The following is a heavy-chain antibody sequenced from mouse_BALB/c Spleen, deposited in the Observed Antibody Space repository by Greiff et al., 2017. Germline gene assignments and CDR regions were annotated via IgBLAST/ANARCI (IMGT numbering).Heavy chain of an antibody. CDR3: ARDVRYDGTWFAY. CDR1: GFSLTSYG. J-gene: IGHJ3*01. V-gene: IGHV2-9*02. D-gene: IGHD2-14*01. Sequence: QVQLKESGPGLVAPSQSLSITCTVSGFSLTSYGVHWVRQPPGKGLEWLGVIWAGGSTNYNSALMSRLSISKDNSKSQVFLKMNSLQTDDTAMYYCARDVRYDGTWFAYWGQGTLVTVSA. CDR2: IWAGGST.